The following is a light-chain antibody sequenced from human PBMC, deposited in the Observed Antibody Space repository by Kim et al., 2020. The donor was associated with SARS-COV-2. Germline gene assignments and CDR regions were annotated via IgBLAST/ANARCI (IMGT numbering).Light chain of an antibody. Sequence: EIVLTQSPGTLSLSPGERATLSCRASQSVSSSYLAWYQQKPGQAPRLLIYGTSNRATGVPDRFSGSGSGTDFTLTISRLEPEDFAVYYCQQDGTSTGSFGQGTKVDIK. CDR1: QSVSSSY. J-gene: IGKJ1*01. CDR2: GTS. V-gene: IGKV3-20*01. CDR3: QQDGTSTGS.